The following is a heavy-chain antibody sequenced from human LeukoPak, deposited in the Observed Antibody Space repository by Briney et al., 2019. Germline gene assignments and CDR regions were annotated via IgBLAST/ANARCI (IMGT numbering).Heavy chain of an antibody. D-gene: IGHD3-3*01. CDR2: ISSSSSYI. CDR3: ARDLEWLLFDY. Sequence: GGSLRLSCAASGFTFSSYSMNWVRQAPGKGLEWVSSISSSSSYIYYADSVKGRFTIPRDNATNSMYLQMTGLRAEDTAVYYCARDLEWLLFDYWGQGTLVTVSS. CDR1: GFTFSSYS. J-gene: IGHJ4*02. V-gene: IGHV3-21*01.